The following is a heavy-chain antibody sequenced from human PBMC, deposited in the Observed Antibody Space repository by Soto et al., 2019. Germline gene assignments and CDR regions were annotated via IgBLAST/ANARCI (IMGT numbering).Heavy chain of an antibody. CDR1: GDSVSSNSAA. J-gene: IGHJ6*02. CDR2: TYYRSKWYN. CDR3: ARGLNYDDSGSPSYGLDV. D-gene: IGHD3-10*01. V-gene: IGHV6-1*01. Sequence: SQTLSLTCAISGDSVSSNSAAWNWIRQSPSRGLEWLGRTYYRSKWYNDYAVSVESRITINPDPSKNQFSLQLNSVTPEDTAVYFCARGLNYDDSGSPSYGLDVWGQGTTVTVSS.